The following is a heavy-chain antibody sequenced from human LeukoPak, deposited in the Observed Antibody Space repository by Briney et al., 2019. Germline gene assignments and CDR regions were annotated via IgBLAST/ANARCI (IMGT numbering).Heavy chain of an antibody. Sequence: SVKVSCKASGYTFSSYGISWVRRAPGQGLEWMGWISVYNGNTNYAQKLQGRVTMTTDTSTNTAYMELRSLRSDDTAVYYCAKPARVLLFYYYYMDVWGKGTTVTVSS. J-gene: IGHJ6*03. CDR1: GYTFSSYG. V-gene: IGHV1-18*01. CDR2: ISVYNGNT. D-gene: IGHD3-10*01. CDR3: AKPARVLLFYYYYMDV.